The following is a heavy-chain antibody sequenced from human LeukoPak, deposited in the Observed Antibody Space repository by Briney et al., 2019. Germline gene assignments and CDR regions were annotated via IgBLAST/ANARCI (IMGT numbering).Heavy chain of an antibody. V-gene: IGHV3-13*01. Sequence: GGSLRLSCAASGFTFSSYDMHWVRRATGKGLEWVAIVGTAGDTYYPDYVKGRFTLSRENAKNSLFLQMNSLTAGDTAVYYCTRGGGGWYFDLWGRGTLVTVSS. CDR2: VGTAGDT. D-gene: IGHD3-16*01. CDR3: TRGGGGWYFDL. CDR1: GFTFSSYD. J-gene: IGHJ2*01.